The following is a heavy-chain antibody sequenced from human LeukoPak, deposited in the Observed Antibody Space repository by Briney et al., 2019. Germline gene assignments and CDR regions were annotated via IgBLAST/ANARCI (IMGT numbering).Heavy chain of an antibody. D-gene: IGHD2-21*02. Sequence: GGSLRLSCVASGFIVSNNYLNWVRQAPGKGLEWVASINQDENHRHYVPSARGRFTISRDNAKNSLLLQMNSLTAEDTAIYYCARSGPQAPDCYHYWGQGTQVTVSS. V-gene: IGHV3-7*03. J-gene: IGHJ4*02. CDR3: ARSGPQAPDCYHY. CDR2: INQDENHR. CDR1: GFIVSNNY.